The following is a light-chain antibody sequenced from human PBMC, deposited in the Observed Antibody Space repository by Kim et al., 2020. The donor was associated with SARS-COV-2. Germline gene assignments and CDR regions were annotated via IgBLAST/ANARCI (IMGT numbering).Light chain of an antibody. CDR1: QGIKTY. Sequence: DIQMTQSPSSLSASVGDRVTITCRASQGIKTYFNWYQQKPGKPPKFLIYDASTLQSGVPSRFSGGGSGTDFTLTIRGLQPEDFATDYCKQTYNTPVTFGKGTKVDIK. CDR3: KQTYNTPVT. CDR2: DAS. J-gene: IGKJ1*01. V-gene: IGKV1-39*01.